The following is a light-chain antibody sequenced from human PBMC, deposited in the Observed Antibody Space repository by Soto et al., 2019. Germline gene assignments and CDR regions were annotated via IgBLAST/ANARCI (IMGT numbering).Light chain of an antibody. CDR3: STWDDSLNGLI. V-gene: IGLV1-44*01. J-gene: IGLJ2*01. CDR1: SSNIKTNG. CDR2: SNS. Sequence: QSVLAQPPSASGTPGQTVTISCSGGSSNIKTNGVSWYQQVPGAAPKLLIYSNSQRPSGAPDRFSGSKSGTSASLAISGLQCEDEATYHCSTWDDSLNGLIFGGGTKLTVL.